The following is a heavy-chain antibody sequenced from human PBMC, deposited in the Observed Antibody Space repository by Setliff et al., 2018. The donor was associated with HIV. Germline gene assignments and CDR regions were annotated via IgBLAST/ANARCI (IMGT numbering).Heavy chain of an antibody. D-gene: IGHD3-3*01. CDR3: TTDPYYNFWSGYPGLWY. J-gene: IGHJ4*02. Sequence: GGSLRLSCAASGFTFSNAWMNWVRQAPGKGPEWVGRIRSKVDGGAADYAAPVKGRFAISRDDSKNTLYLQMNSLKTEDTAVYYCTTDPYYNFWSGYPGLWYWGQGTLVTVSS. V-gene: IGHV3-15*07. CDR2: IRSKVDGGAA. CDR1: GFTFSNAW.